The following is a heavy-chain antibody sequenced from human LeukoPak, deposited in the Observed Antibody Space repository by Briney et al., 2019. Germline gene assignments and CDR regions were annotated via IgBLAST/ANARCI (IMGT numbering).Heavy chain of an antibody. CDR1: GFTFSNSY. Sequence: GGSLTVSCTASGFTFSNSYMNWVRQAPGKGLEWVGRIKTNTEGGTSDYAAPVRAIFTISSDDSTITVYLQMDSLHTGDSAVYYCTNYVSFSLREYNFGPLYFFDYWGQGTLVTVSS. J-gene: IGHJ4*02. CDR3: TNYVSFSLREYNFGPLYFFDY. V-gene: IGHV3-15*01. D-gene: IGHD1-1*01. CDR2: IKTNTEGGTS.